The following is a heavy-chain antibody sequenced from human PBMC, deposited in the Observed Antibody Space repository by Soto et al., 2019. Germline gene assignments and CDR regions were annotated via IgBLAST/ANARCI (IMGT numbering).Heavy chain of an antibody. Sequence: GESLTLSCAASGFTFDDYAMHWVRHAPGKGLEWVSGISWNSGSIGYADSVKGRFTISRDNAKNSLYLQMNSLRAEDTALYYCAKDNNFWSGYYIGAFDIWGQGTMVTVSS. D-gene: IGHD3-3*01. CDR2: ISWNSGSI. CDR1: GFTFDDYA. V-gene: IGHV3-9*01. CDR3: AKDNNFWSGYYIGAFDI. J-gene: IGHJ3*02.